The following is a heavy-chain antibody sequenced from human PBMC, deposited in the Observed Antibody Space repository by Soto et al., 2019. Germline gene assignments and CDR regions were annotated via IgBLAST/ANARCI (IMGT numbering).Heavy chain of an antibody. CDR3: ARGIVAGLNWFDP. D-gene: IGHD6-13*01. CDR2: INAGNGNT. CDR1: GYTFTSYA. J-gene: IGHJ5*02. Sequence: ASVKVSCKASGYTFTSYAMHWVRQAPGQRLEWMGWINAGNGNTKYSQKFQGRVTITRDTSASTAYMELSSLRSEDTAVYYCARGIVAGLNWFDPWGQGTLVTVSS. V-gene: IGHV1-3*01.